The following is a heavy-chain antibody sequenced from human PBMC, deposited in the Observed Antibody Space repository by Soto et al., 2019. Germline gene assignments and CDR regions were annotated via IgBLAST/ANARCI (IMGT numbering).Heavy chain of an antibody. CDR2: IYYSGST. CDR3: AKNGAGYCSGGSCSYGPTGGMDV. CDR1: GGSISSGGYY. Sequence: SETLSLTCTVSGGSISSGGYYWSWIRQHPGKGLEWIGYIYYSGSTYYNPSLKSRVTIPVDTSKNQFSLKLSSVTAADTAVYYCAKNGAGYCSGGSCSYGPTGGMDVWGQGTTVTVSS. V-gene: IGHV4-31*03. J-gene: IGHJ6*02. D-gene: IGHD2-15*01.